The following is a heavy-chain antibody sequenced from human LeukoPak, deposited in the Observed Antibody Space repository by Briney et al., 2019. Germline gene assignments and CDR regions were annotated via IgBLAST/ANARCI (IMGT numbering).Heavy chain of an antibody. CDR3: ARDARYCSSTSCPGFDP. D-gene: IGHD2-2*01. CDR1: VGSISRYY. V-gene: IGHV4-4*07. J-gene: IGHJ5*02. CDR2: IHTSGST. Sequence: PSETLSLTCTVSVGSISRYYSSWIPPPAGRGLERIWRIHTSGSTNYIPSLKSRVTISVDKSKNQLSLRLSSVTAADTAVYYCARDARYCSSTSCPGFDPWGQGTLVTVSS.